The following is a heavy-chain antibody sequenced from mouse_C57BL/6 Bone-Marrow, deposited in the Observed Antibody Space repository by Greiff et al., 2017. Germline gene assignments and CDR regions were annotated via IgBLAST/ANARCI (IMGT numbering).Heavy chain of an antibody. CDR1: GYTFTSYW. CDR2: INPSSGYT. J-gene: IGHJ4*01. D-gene: IGHD2-5*01. Sequence: QVQLQQSGAELAKPGASVKLSCKASGYTFTSYWMHWVKQRPGQGLEWIGYINPSSGYTKYNQKFKDKATLTAAKSSSTAYMQLSSLTYEDSAVYYCAFPLYSKSYAMDYWGQGTSVTVSS. V-gene: IGHV1-7*01. CDR3: AFPLYSKSYAMDY.